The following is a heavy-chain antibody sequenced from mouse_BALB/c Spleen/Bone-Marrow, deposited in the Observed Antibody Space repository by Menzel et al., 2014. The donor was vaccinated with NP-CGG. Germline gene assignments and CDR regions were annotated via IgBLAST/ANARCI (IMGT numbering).Heavy chain of an antibody. Sequence: EVKLVESGPELVKPGASVKISCKASGYSFTGYFMNWVKQSHGKSLEWIGRINPYNGDTFYNQKFKGKATLTVDKSSSTAHMELLSLTSEDSAVYYCGRGAYYYGSSYYFDYWGQGTTLTVSS. CDR1: GYSFTGYF. V-gene: IGHV1-37*01. CDR3: GRGAYYYGSSYYFDY. J-gene: IGHJ2*01. CDR2: INPYNGDT. D-gene: IGHD1-1*01.